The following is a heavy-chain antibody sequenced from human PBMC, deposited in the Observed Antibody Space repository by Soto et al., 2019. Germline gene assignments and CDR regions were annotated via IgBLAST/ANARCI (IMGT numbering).Heavy chain of an antibody. D-gene: IGHD3-10*01. J-gene: IGHJ4*02. V-gene: IGHV3-48*03. Sequence: GGSLRLSCAASGFTFSSYEMNWVRQAPGKGLEWVSYISSSGSTIYYADSVKGRFTISRDNAKNSLYLQMNSLRAEDTAVYYCATAGGLGELFSPQIVYWGQGTLVTVSS. CDR1: GFTFSSYE. CDR3: ATAGGLGELFSPQIVY. CDR2: ISSSGSTI.